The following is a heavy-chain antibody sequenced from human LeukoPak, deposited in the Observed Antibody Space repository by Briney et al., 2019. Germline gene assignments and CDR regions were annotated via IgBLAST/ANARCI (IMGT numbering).Heavy chain of an antibody. CDR2: IYSGGST. V-gene: IGHV3-53*01. D-gene: IGHD3-10*01. CDR1: GFTVSSNY. J-gene: IGHJ6*02. Sequence: GGSLRLSCAASGFTVSSNYMSWVRQAPGKGLEWVSVIYSGGSTYYADSVKGRFTISRDNSKNTLYLQMNSLRAEDTAVYYCARDHYYGSGSYYPHYYYGMDVWGQGTTVTVSS. CDR3: ARDHYYGSGSYYPHYYYGMDV.